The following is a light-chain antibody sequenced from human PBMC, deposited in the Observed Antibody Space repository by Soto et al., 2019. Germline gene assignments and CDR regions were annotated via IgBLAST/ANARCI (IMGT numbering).Light chain of an antibody. J-gene: IGKJ1*01. Sequence: DIVMTQSPLSLPVTPGEPASISCRSSQSLLQSNGYNYLDWYLQKPGQSPQLLIYLGSNRASGVPDRFSGGGSGTDFTLKISRVEAEDVGVYYCMQALQTPWTFGQGTKVDIK. CDR2: LGS. CDR3: MQALQTPWT. CDR1: QSLLQSNGYNY. V-gene: IGKV2-28*01.